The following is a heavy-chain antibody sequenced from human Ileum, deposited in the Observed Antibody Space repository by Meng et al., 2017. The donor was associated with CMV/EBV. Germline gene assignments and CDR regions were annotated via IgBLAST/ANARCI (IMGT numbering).Heavy chain of an antibody. CDR2: IDSDGSRI. D-gene: IGHD5-12*01. V-gene: IGHV3-74*01. CDR1: GFSFNTYW. CDR3: ASGIRLTRS. J-gene: IGHJ5*02. Sequence: GGSLRLSCAASGFSFNTYWMHWVRQVPGKGLVWVSRIDSDGSRINYAESVEGRFTISRDNAKNTLYLEMNNLRAEDTAVYYCASGIRLTRSWGQGTLVTVSS.